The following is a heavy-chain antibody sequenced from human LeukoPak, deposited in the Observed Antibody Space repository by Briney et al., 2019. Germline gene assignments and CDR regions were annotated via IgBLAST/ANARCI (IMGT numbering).Heavy chain of an antibody. Sequence: PSETLSLTCTVSGLSITSYYWSWIRQPAGKGLEWIGRVYTSGSTNYNPSLKSRVTMSVDTSKNHFSLKLSSVNAADTGVYYCARDRYYYDSSGDAFDIWGQGTMVTVSS. J-gene: IGHJ3*02. CDR1: GLSITSYY. V-gene: IGHV4-4*07. D-gene: IGHD3-22*01. CDR3: ARDRYYYDSSGDAFDI. CDR2: VYTSGST.